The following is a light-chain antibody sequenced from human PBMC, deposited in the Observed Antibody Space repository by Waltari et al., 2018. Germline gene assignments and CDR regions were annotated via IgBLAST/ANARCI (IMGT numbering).Light chain of an antibody. CDR2: AAS. Sequence: QLTQSPSSLSASVGDRVTITCRASQGISSFIAWYQQKAGTAPKLLIYAASTLQSGVPSRFSVSGSGTDFTLTISSLQPEDFATYYCQQLNSYPPTFGGGTKVEIK. J-gene: IGKJ4*01. CDR3: QQLNSYPPT. V-gene: IGKV1-9*01. CDR1: QGISSF.